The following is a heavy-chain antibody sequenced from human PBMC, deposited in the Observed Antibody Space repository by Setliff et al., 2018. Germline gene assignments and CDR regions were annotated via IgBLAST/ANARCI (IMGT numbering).Heavy chain of an antibody. CDR3: ARGTDYHGSGSYWAKDV. V-gene: IGHV1-2*02. D-gene: IGHD3-10*01. CDR1: GFPLTGYY. J-gene: IGHJ6*04. CDR2: INPSSGVT. Sequence: ASVKVSCKTSGFPLTGYYMHWVRQTPGQGLEWMGWINPSSGVTNYAQKFQGRVTMTRDTSITTVYMDLSRLRSDDTAVYYCARGTDYHGSGSYWAKDVWGEGTTVTVSS.